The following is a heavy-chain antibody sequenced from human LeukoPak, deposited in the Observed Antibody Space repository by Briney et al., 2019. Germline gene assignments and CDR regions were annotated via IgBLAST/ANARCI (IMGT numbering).Heavy chain of an antibody. CDR1: GGSISSGSYY. V-gene: IGHV4-61*02. CDR2: IYTSGST. Sequence: SETLSLTCTVSGGSISSGSYYWSWIRQPAWKGLEWIGRIYTSGSTNYNPSLKSRVTISVDTSKNQFSLKLSSVTAADTAVYYCAREGGYEDFDYWGQGTLVTVSS. J-gene: IGHJ4*02. D-gene: IGHD5-12*01. CDR3: AREGGYEDFDY.